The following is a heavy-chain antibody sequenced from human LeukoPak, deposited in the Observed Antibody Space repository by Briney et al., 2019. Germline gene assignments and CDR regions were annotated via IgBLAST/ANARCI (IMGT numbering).Heavy chain of an antibody. CDR2: ISWNSGSI. J-gene: IGHJ2*01. D-gene: IGHD6-13*01. V-gene: IGHV3-9*01. CDR1: GFTFDDYA. CDR3: AKGSSTYSITSYWYFDL. Sequence: PGGSLRLSCAASGFTFDDYAMHWVRQAPGKGLEWVSGISWNSGSIGYADSVKGRSTISRDNSKTTLYLQMNSLRAEDTAVYYCAKGSSTYSITSYWYFDLWGRGTLVTVSS.